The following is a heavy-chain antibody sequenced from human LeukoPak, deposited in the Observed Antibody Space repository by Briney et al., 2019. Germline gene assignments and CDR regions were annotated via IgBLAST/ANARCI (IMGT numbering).Heavy chain of an antibody. CDR3: ARDCGSTSCYVRGRVY. CDR2: LYSGGST. Sequence: GGSLRLSCAASGFTVGGNYLSWVRQAPGKGLEWVSTLYSGGSTYYADSVKGRFTISRDNSKNMLYLQMNSLRAEDTAVYYCARDCGSTSCYVRGRVYRGQGTLVTVSS. J-gene: IGHJ4*02. V-gene: IGHV3-53*01. D-gene: IGHD2-2*01. CDR1: GFTVGGNY.